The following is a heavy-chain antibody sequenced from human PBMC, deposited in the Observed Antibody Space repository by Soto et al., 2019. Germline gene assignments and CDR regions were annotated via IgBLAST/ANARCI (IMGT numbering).Heavy chain of an antibody. Sequence: PVESLKLSCNCSEYSFTTSWICLVRQLPGKGLEWMGMIYPDDSDTRYSPSFQGQVTISADKSITTAYLQWSSLKASDTAMYYCARYKYDSMTHYFDYWGQGTPVTVSS. CDR3: ARYKYDSMTHYFDY. D-gene: IGHD3-22*01. J-gene: IGHJ4*02. V-gene: IGHV5-51*01. CDR1: EYSFTTSW. CDR2: IYPDDSDT.